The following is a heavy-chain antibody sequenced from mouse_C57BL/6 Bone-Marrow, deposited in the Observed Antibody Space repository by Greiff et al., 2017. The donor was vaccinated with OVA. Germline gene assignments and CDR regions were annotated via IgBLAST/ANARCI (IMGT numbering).Heavy chain of an antibody. Sequence: QVQLQQPGAELVMPGASVKLSCKASGFTFTSYWMHWVKQRPGQGLEWIGEIDPSDSYTNYNQTFKGKSTLTVDKSSSTAYMQLSSLTSEDSAVYYCAREGNYDYNFDHWGQGTTLTVSS. CDR2: IDPSDSYT. CDR3: AREGNYDYNFDH. D-gene: IGHD2-4*01. CDR1: GFTFTSYW. V-gene: IGHV1-69*01. J-gene: IGHJ2*01.